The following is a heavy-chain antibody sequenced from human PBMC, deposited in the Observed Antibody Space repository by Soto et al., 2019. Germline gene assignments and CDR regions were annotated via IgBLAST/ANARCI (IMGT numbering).Heavy chain of an antibody. Sequence: SETLSLTCAVYGGSFSGYYWSWIRQPPGKGLEWIGEINHSGSTNYNPSLKSRVTISVDTSKNQFSLKLSSVTAADTAVYYCARDPGGMDVWGQGTTVTVSS. J-gene: IGHJ6*02. CDR3: ARDPGGMDV. D-gene: IGHD3-10*01. V-gene: IGHV4-34*01. CDR2: INHSGST. CDR1: GGSFSGYY.